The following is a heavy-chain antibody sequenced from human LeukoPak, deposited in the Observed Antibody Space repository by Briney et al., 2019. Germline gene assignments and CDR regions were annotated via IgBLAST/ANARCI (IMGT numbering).Heavy chain of an antibody. CDR2: IYSGGST. CDR1: GFTVSSNY. J-gene: IGHJ4*02. Sequence: GGSLRLSCAASGFTVSSNYMSWVRQAPGKGLEWVSVIYSGGSTYYADSVKGRFTISRDNSKNTLYLQMNSLRAKDTAVYYCASAMVRGVIIIRLGYWGQGTLVTVSS. CDR3: ASAMVRGVIIIRLGY. D-gene: IGHD3-10*01. V-gene: IGHV3-66*01.